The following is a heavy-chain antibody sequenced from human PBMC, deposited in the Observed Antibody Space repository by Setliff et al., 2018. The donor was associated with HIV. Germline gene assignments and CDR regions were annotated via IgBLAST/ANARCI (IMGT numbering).Heavy chain of an antibody. CDR2: IYHSGST. D-gene: IGHD3-9*01. CDR1: GGSISSHY. V-gene: IGHV4-38-2*02. J-gene: IGHJ4*02. CDR3: ARHEKTGIVYFDY. Sequence: SETLSLTCTVSGGSISSHYWGWIRQPPGKGLEWIGSIYHSGSTYYNPSLKSRVTISVDTSKNQFSLKLSSVTAADTAVYYCARHEKTGIVYFDYWGQGTLVTVSS.